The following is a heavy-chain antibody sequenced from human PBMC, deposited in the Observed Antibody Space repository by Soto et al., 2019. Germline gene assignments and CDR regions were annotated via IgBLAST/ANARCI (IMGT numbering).Heavy chain of an antibody. J-gene: IGHJ4*02. CDR2: IIPIFGTA. D-gene: IGHD3-22*01. V-gene: IGHV1-69*13. CDR1: GVTFSSYA. Sequence: SVKVSCKASGVTFSSYAISWVRQAPGQGLEWMGGIIPIFGTANYAQKFQGRVTITADESTSTAYMELSSLRSEDTAVYYCARAFIRNYYDSSGYYPQGFDYWGQGTLVTVSS. CDR3: ARAFIRNYYDSSGYYPQGFDY.